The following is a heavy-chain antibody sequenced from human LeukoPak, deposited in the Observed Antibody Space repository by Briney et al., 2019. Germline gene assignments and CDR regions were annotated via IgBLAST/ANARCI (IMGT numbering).Heavy chain of an antibody. CDR2: ISSSGSYI. V-gene: IGHV3-11*06. CDR3: ARDGGYCSGGNCYSED. CDR1: GFTFSDYY. Sequence: GGSLRLSCAASGFTFSDYYMTWIRQAPGKGLEWASYISSSGSYINYADSVKGRFTISRDNAKNSLYLQMNSLRAEDTAVYYCARDGGYCSGGNCYSEDWGQGTLVTVSS. J-gene: IGHJ4*02. D-gene: IGHD2-15*01.